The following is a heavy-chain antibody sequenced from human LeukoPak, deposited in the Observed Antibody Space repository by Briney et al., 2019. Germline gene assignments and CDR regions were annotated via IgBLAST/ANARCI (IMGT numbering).Heavy chain of an antibody. Sequence: PSESLSLTCTVSGGSINSYYWSWIRQPPGKGLEWIAYIYYSGSTSYNPSLKSRVTISVDTSKNQFSLKLNSITAADTAMYYCARLFHPALSGNYPFDYWGQGTLVTVSS. CDR3: ARLFHPALSGNYPFDY. CDR1: GGSINSYY. CDR2: IYYSGST. D-gene: IGHD1-26*01. V-gene: IGHV4-59*01. J-gene: IGHJ4*02.